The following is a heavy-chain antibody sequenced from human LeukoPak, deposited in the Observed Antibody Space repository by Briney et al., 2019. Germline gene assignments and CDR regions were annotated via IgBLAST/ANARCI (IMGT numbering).Heavy chain of an antibody. J-gene: IGHJ4*02. CDR1: GFTFNRCA. CDR2: ISVDESQQ. Sequence: GESLRLSCGASGFTFNRCAMHWVRQALGKGLEWVAVISVDESQQFYADSVKGRFTISRDNSKNTLYLQMGSLRAEDMAVYYCARVEHYDILTGPVDYWGQGTLVTVSS. D-gene: IGHD3-9*01. V-gene: IGHV3-30*03. CDR3: ARVEHYDILTGPVDY.